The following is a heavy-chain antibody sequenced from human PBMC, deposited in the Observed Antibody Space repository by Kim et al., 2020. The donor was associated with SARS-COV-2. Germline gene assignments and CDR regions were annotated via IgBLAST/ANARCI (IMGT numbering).Heavy chain of an antibody. CDR3: AKGIYSTSFHGADY. J-gene: IGHJ4*02. CDR1: GFTFDDYA. V-gene: IGHV3-9*01. D-gene: IGHD2-8*01. CDR2: ISWNSDSK. Sequence: GGSLRLSCAASGFTFDDYAMHWVRQPPGQGLEWVSGISWNSDSKGYADSVKGRFTISRDNAKKSLYLEMNSLRVDDTAFYYCAKGIYSTSFHGADYWGQGILVTVSS.